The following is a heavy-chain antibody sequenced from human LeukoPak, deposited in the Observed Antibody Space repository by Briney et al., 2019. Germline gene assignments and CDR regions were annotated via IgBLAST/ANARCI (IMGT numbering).Heavy chain of an antibody. CDR2: IYYSGNT. CDR1: GVSISSSNSY. J-gene: IGHJ4*02. D-gene: IGHD3/OR15-3a*01. Sequence: KSSETLSLTCTVSGVSISSSNSYWGWIRQPPGKGLEWIGSIYYSGNTYYNASLKSQVSISIDTSKNQFSLRLTSVTAADMAVYYCARQTGSGLFILPGGQGTLVTVSS. CDR3: ARQTGSGLFILP. V-gene: IGHV4-39*01.